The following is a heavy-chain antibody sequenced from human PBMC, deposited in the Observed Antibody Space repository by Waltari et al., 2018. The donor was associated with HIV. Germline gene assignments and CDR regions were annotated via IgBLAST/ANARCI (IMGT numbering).Heavy chain of an antibody. V-gene: IGHV4-31*03. CDR2: ISYIGST. J-gene: IGHJ5*02. CDR3: ARGTTYAVGWFDP. D-gene: IGHD1-26*01. Sequence: QEQLQESGPGLVKPSQTLSLTCTVSGGSIRSGGYYWSWIRQLPGKGLEWIGYISYIGSTFYNPSLRSRVTMSVDTSKNQCSLKLTSVTAADTAVYYCARGTTYAVGWFDPWGQGTQVTVSS. CDR1: GGSIRSGGYY.